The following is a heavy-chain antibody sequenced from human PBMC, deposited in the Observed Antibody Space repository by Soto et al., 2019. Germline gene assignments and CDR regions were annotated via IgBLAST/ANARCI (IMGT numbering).Heavy chain of an antibody. Sequence: QVQLVQSGAEVKKPGASVKVSCQASGYTFTVYYMHWVRQAPGQGLEWMGWINPNSGGTNYAQKFQGWVTMTRDTSISTAYMELSRLRSDDTAVYYCARDGGYGDYYFDYWGQGTLVTVSS. V-gene: IGHV1-2*04. CDR1: GYTFTVYY. CDR2: INPNSGGT. CDR3: ARDGGYGDYYFDY. J-gene: IGHJ4*02. D-gene: IGHD4-17*01.